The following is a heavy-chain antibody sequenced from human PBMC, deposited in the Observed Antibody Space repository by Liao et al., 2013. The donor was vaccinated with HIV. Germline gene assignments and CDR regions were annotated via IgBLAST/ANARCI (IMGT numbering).Heavy chain of an antibody. Sequence: QVQLQESGPGLVRPSQTLSLTCTVSGGSINTDDFYWTWIRQPPGEGLEWIGNIYTSGSTNYNPSLNSRVTISVDTSKNQFSLKLSSVTAADTAVYYCARSADTSMVTGYYYYYMDVWGKGPRSPSP. CDR3: ARSADTSMVTGYYYYYMDV. V-gene: IGHV4-30-4*08. J-gene: IGHJ6*03. D-gene: IGHD5-18*01. CDR2: IYTSGST. CDR1: GGSINTDDFY.